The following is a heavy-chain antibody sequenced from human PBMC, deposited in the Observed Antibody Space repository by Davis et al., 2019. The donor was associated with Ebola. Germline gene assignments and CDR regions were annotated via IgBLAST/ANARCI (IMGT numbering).Heavy chain of an antibody. CDR1: GFTFSSYG. V-gene: IGHV3-30*18. CDR3: AKQRGVGAIDYDY. Sequence: GGSLRLSCTASGFTFSSYGMHWVRQAPGKGLGWVAVISYDGSNKYYADSVKGRFTISRDNAKNSLYLQMNSLRAEDTAVYYCAKQRGVGAIDYDYWGRGTVVTVSS. D-gene: IGHD1-26*01. J-gene: IGHJ4*02. CDR2: ISYDGSNK.